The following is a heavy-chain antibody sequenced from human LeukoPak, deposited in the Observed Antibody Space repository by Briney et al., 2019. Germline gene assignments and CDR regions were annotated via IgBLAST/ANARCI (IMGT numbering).Heavy chain of an antibody. CDR1: GFTFSSYW. D-gene: IGHD2/OR15-2a*01. CDR3: ARGGDKNYYYYGMDV. CDR2: INSDGTST. J-gene: IGHJ6*02. Sequence: PGGSLRLSCAASGFTFSSYWMHWVRQAPGKGLVWVSRINSDGTSTSYADSVKGRFTISRDNAKNTLYPQMNSLRAEDTAVYFCARGGDKNYYYYGMDVWGQGTTVTVSS. V-gene: IGHV3-74*01.